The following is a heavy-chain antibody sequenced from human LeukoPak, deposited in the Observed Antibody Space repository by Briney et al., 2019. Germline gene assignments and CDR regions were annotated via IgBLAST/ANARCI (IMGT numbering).Heavy chain of an antibody. D-gene: IGHD2-15*01. CDR2: ISGSGGST. Sequence: GGSLRLSCAASGFTFSSYAMSWVRQAPGKGLEWVSAISGSGGSTYYADSVRGRFTISRDNSKNTLYLQMNSLRAEDTAVYYCARGVKLLPPLDYWGQGTLVTVSS. V-gene: IGHV3-23*01. CDR1: GFTFSSYA. J-gene: IGHJ4*02. CDR3: ARGVKLLPPLDY.